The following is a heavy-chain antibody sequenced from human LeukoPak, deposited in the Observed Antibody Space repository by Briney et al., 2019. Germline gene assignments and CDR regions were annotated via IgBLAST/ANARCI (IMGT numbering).Heavy chain of an antibody. J-gene: IGHJ6*03. Sequence: SVKVSCKASGGTFSSYAISWVRQAPGQGVEWMGGIIPIFGTANYAQKFQGRVTITADESTSTAYMELSSLRSEDTAVYYCARDRLGLVNYYHYMDVWGKGTTVTVSS. CDR1: GGTFSSYA. CDR2: IIPIFGTA. CDR3: ARDRLGLVNYYHYMDV. V-gene: IGHV1-69*13. D-gene: IGHD3-16*01.